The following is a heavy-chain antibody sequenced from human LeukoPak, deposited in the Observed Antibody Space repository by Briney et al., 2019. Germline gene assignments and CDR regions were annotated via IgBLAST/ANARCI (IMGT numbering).Heavy chain of an antibody. CDR1: GGSISSSSYY. Sequence: PSETLSLTCTVSGGSISSSSYYWGWIRQPPGKGLEWIGSIYYSGSTYYNPSLKSRVTISVDTSKNQFSLKLSSVTAADTAVYYCARHDYGLAVAGVAYWGQGTLVTVSS. CDR3: ARHDYGLAVAGVAY. CDR2: IYYSGST. D-gene: IGHD6-19*01. J-gene: IGHJ4*02. V-gene: IGHV4-39*01.